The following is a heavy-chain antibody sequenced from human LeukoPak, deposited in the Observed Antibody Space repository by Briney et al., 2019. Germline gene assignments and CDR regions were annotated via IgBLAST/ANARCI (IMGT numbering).Heavy chain of an antibody. CDR2: IYYSGST. CDR3: ARHLNDYGDYGAGTD. CDR1: GGSISSYY. Sequence: SETLSLTCTVSGGSISSYYWSWIRQPPGKGLEWIGYIYYSGSTNYNPSLKSRVTISVDTSKNQSSLKLSSVTAADTAVYYCARHLNDYGDYGAGTDWGQGTLVTVSS. V-gene: IGHV4-59*08. D-gene: IGHD4-17*01. J-gene: IGHJ4*02.